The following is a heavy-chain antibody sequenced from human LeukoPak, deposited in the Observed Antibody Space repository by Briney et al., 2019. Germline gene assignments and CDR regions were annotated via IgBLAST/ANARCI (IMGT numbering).Heavy chain of an antibody. CDR2: ISYDGSNK. D-gene: IGHD3-10*01. CDR3: ANGWFGEENYFDY. CDR1: GFTFSNYA. Sequence: GGSLRLSCEVSGFTFSNYAMHWVRQAPGKGLEWVAVISYDGSNKYYADSVKGRFTISRDNSKNTLYLQMNSLRAEDTAVYYCANGWFGEENYFDYWGQGTLVTVSS. V-gene: IGHV3-30*04. J-gene: IGHJ4*02.